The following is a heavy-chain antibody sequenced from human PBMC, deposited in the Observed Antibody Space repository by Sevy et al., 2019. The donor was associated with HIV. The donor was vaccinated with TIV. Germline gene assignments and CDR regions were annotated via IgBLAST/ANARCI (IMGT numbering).Heavy chain of an antibody. Sequence: GGSLRLSCAASGFTFSSYAMNWVRQAPGKGLEWVSYISRSGSTIYYADSVKGRFTISRDNAKNSLYLQMNSLRAEDTAVYYCARGGLLYYYYYGMDVWGQGATVTVSS. D-gene: IGHD2-15*01. CDR2: ISRSGSTI. J-gene: IGHJ6*02. CDR3: ARGGLLYYYYYGMDV. CDR1: GFTFSSYA. V-gene: IGHV3-48*03.